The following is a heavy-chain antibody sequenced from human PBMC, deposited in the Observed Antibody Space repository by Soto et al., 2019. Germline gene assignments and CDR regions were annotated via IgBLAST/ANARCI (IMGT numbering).Heavy chain of an antibody. CDR1: GCTFSNYF. V-gene: IGHV3-74*01. CDR2: INSDGSTT. Sequence: TGGVPRLSCAASGCTFSNYFMHWVRQAPGKGLVWVSRINSDGSTTSYADSVKGRFTISRDNAKNTLYLQMNSLRAEDTAVYYCTRGNYYGMDVWGQGTTVTVSS. CDR3: TRGNYYGMDV. J-gene: IGHJ6*02.